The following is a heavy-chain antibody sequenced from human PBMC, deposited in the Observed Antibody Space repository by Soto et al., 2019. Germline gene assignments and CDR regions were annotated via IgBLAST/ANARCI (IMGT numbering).Heavy chain of an antibody. CDR3: ARQHSCICDS. Sequence: GESLKISCKGVGYNFGSAWIGWVRQMPGKGLEWMGLIKPGTSDIRYSPPFRGQVTISADEAVTTAYLQWSGLKASDSAMYYCARQHSCICDSWGQGTLVTVSS. CDR1: GYNFGSAW. J-gene: IGHJ4*02. CDR2: IKPGTSDI. V-gene: IGHV5-51*01. D-gene: IGHD2-15*01.